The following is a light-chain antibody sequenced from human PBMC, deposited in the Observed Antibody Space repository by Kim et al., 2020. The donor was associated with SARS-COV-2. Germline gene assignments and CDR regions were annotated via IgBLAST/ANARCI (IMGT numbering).Light chain of an antibody. V-gene: IGLV3-19*01. CDR3: NSRDSSGNHVV. CDR1: SLRSYY. CDR2: GKN. J-gene: IGLJ2*01. Sequence: LDQTVRITGQGDSLRSYYASWYQQKPGQAPVLVIYGKNNRPSGIPDRFSGSSSGNTASLTITGAQAEDEADYYCNSRDSSGNHVVFGGGTQLTVL.